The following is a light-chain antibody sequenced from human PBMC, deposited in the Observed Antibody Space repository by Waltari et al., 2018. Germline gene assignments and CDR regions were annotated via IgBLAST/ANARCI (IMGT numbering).Light chain of an antibody. V-gene: IGKV3-11*01. CDR3: QQRTNWPLT. CDR2: DTF. J-gene: IGKJ3*01. CDR1: QSVTSF. Sequence: IALTQYPATLPLSAGDRATLSCRASQSVTSFLAWDQQKPGQAPRLLIYDTFNRAPGIPARFSASGSGTDFSLTISSLEPEDSAVYYCQQRTNWPLTFGPGTTVHIK.